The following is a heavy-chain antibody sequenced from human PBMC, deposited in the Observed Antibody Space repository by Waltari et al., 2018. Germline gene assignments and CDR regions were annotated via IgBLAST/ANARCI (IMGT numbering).Heavy chain of an antibody. CDR3: ARDRGRGLYLDS. Sequence: QLQLQESGPGLVKPSGTLSLTCAVPGVSITHTDLWSWVRHPPGKGLEWTGRIHRSGRTNYNPSFASRVSMSIDTSNNHFSLMVTSATAADTAVYYCARDRGRGLYLDSWGQGTLVTVSP. CDR2: IHRSGRT. J-gene: IGHJ4*02. D-gene: IGHD2-15*01. V-gene: IGHV4-4*02. CDR1: GVSITHTDL.